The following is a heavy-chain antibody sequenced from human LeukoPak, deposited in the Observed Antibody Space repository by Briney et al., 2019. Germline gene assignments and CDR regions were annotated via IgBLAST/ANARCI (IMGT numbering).Heavy chain of an antibody. D-gene: IGHD1-26*01. J-gene: IGHJ4*02. CDR2: IRTDGGVT. CDR3: TRSLYSGTNSDY. V-gene: IGHV3-74*01. CDR1: GFTFSGFW. Sequence: PGGSLRLSCAASGFTFSGFWMHWVRQGPEKRLVWVARIRTDGGVTDYADSVKGRFTISRDNTKSTLYLQMNSLRVEDTAVYYCTRSLYSGTNSDYWGQGTLVTVSS.